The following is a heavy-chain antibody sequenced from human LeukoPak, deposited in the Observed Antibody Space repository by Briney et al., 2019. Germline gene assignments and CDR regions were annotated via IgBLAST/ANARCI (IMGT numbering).Heavy chain of an antibody. CDR3: AKGTTMIVMVITSYYYYGMDV. CDR2: ISGSDGST. D-gene: IGHD3-22*01. Sequence: GASLRLSCAASGFTFSSYAMSWVPQAPGKGLEWVSAISGSDGSTYYADSVKGRFTISRDNSKNTLYLQMNSLRADDTAVYYCAKGTTMIVMVITSYYYYGMDVWGQGTTVTVSS. J-gene: IGHJ6*02. CDR1: GFTFSSYA. V-gene: IGHV3-23*01.